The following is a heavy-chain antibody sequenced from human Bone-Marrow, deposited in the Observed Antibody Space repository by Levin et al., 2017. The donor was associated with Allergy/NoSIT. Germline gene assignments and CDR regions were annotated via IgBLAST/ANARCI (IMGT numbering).Heavy chain of an antibody. D-gene: IGHD2/OR15-2a*01. CDR1: GGTFNNFA. CDR3: DFTSYFYHY. V-gene: IGHV1-69*13. Sequence: SVKVSCKASGGTFNNFAISWVRQAPGQGLEWMGGLIPKFGITNYAPKFMGRLTIAADASTTTAYMELSSLTFEDTALYFCDFTSYFYHYWGQGTLVIVSS. CDR2: LIPKFGIT. J-gene: IGHJ4*02.